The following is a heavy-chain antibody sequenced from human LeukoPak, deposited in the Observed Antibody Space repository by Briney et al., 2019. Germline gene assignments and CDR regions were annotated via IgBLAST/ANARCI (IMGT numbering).Heavy chain of an antibody. Sequence: SETLSLTCTVSGGSMNTHYWSWIRQPPGTGLEWLGSIYYTGITTYNLSLQSRVTVSVDMSKNQFSLRLTSVTAADTAVYYCATSPEYCSGGNCYRFDHWGQGSLVTVSS. V-gene: IGHV4-59*08. CDR1: GGSMNTHY. D-gene: IGHD2-15*01. J-gene: IGHJ4*02. CDR3: ATSPEYCSGGNCYRFDH. CDR2: IYYTGIT.